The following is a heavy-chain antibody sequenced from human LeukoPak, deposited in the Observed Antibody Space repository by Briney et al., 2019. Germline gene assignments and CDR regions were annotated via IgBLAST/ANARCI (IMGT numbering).Heavy chain of an antibody. V-gene: IGHV4-61*08. J-gene: IGHJ4*02. D-gene: IGHD4/OR15-4a*01. Sequence: SETLSLTCTVSGGSISSGDYYWSWIRQPPGKGLEYIGNIQYSGSTNYNPSLESRVTISVDTPKNQLSLRLSSVTAADTAVYHCARGRGWGYGVDYWGQGTLVTVSS. CDR1: GGSISSGDYY. CDR3: ARGRGWGYGVDY. CDR2: IQYSGST.